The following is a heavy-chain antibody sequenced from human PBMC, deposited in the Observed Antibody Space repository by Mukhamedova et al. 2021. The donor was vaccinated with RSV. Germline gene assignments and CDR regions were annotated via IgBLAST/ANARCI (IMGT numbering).Heavy chain of an antibody. J-gene: IGHJ4*01. V-gene: IGHV3-7*01. CDR2: IKPDGSDK. Sequence: SSSWMSWVRQAPGKGLEWVANIKPDGSDKYYVDSVKGRFIISRDNPENSLILQVNSLRDEDTAVYFCARDPTYPNAYCGHGTLV. CDR1: SSSW. CDR3: ARDPTYPNAY.